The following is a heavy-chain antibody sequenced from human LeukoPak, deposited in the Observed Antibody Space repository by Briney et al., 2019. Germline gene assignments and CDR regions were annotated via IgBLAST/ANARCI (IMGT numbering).Heavy chain of an antibody. J-gene: IGHJ4*02. CDR2: IYYSGST. CDR3: ARAGGGRLDY. CDR1: GGSIGSYY. Sequence: SETLSLTCTVSGGSIGSYYWSWIRQPPGKGLEWIGYIYYSGSTNYNPSLKGRVTISVDTSKNQFSLKLSSVTAADTAVYYCARAGGGRLDYWGQGTLVTVSS. D-gene: IGHD2-15*01. V-gene: IGHV4-59*01.